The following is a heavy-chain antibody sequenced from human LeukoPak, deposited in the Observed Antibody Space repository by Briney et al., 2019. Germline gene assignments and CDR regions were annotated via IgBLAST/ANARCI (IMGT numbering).Heavy chain of an antibody. Sequence: PSETLSLTCTVSGYSISSGYYWGWIRQPPGKGLEWIGSIYHSGSTYYNPSLKNRVTISVDTSKNQFSLKLSSVTAADTAVYYCARGGGGWYFYYFDYWGQGTLVTVSS. CDR3: ARGGGGWYFYYFDY. CDR2: IYHSGST. J-gene: IGHJ4*02. CDR1: GYSISSGYY. D-gene: IGHD6-19*01. V-gene: IGHV4-38-2*02.